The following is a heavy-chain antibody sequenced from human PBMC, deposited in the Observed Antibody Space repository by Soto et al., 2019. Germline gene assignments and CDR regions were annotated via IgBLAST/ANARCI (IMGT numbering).Heavy chain of an antibody. J-gene: IGHJ6*02. V-gene: IGHV1-18*01. CDR2: ISAYNGNT. Sequence: ASVKVSCKSSGYTFTSYCISWVRQAPGQGLEWMGWISAYNGNTNYAQKLQGRVTMTTDTSTSTAYMELRSLRSDDTAVYYCARDELAARPNYYYYGMDVWGQGTTVTVSS. D-gene: IGHD6-6*01. CDR3: ARDELAARPNYYYYGMDV. CDR1: GYTFTSYC.